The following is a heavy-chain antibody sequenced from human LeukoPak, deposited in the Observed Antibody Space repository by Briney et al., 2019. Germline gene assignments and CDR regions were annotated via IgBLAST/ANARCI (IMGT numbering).Heavy chain of an antibody. D-gene: IGHD2-15*01. J-gene: IGHJ5*02. CDR3: ARKTYCSGGRCYGENWFDP. V-gene: IGHV4-59*08. Sequence: PSETLSLTCTVTGGSISGYHWNWIRQSPGKGLEWISNIFYTGNTDYNPSLKSRVTISINTSKNEISLILRSVTAADTAVYYCARKTYCSGGRCYGENWFDPWGQGIQVTVSS. CDR2: IFYTGNT. CDR1: GGSISGYH.